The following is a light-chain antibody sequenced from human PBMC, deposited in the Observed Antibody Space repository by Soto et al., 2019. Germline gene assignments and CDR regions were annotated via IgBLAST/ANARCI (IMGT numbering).Light chain of an antibody. J-gene: IGKJ4*01. CDR3: QQYGGSPRVT. CDR2: SAS. CDR1: QSVSSNY. Sequence: EIVLTQSPGTLSLSPGERVTLSCRASQSVSSNYLAWYQQKPGQAPRLLIYSASSRATGIPDRFSGSGSGTDFTLTIDRREPEYLAVYYCQQYGGSPRVTFGGGTKVEIK. V-gene: IGKV3-20*01.